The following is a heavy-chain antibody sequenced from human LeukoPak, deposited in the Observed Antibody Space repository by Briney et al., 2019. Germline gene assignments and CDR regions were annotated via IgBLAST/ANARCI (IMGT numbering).Heavy chain of an antibody. V-gene: IGHV3-23*01. Sequence: GGSLRLSCAASGFTFSSYGMNWIRQAPGKGLEWVSAISNSGGTTYYADSVKGQFTISRDNSKNTLYLQMNSLRAEDTAVYYCAKRGGSGSYSGYFDYWGQGTLVTVSS. CDR1: GFTFSSYG. J-gene: IGHJ4*02. CDR3: AKRGGSGSYSGYFDY. D-gene: IGHD1-26*01. CDR2: ISNSGGTT.